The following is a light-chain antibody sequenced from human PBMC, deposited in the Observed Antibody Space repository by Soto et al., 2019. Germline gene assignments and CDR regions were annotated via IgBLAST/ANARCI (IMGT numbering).Light chain of an antibody. J-gene: IGKJ3*01. Sequence: ELVLTQSPGTLSLSPGERATLSCRASQSVSSSYLAWYQQKPGQAPRLLIYAASSRATGIPDRFSGSGSGTDFTLTIRSLEPEDFAVYYCQQYGTSVTFGPGTKVDIK. CDR3: QQYGTSVT. V-gene: IGKV3-20*01. CDR2: AAS. CDR1: QSVSSSY.